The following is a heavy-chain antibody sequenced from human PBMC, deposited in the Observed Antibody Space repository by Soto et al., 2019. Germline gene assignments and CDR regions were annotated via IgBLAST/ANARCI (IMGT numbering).Heavy chain of an antibody. Sequence: ASVKVSCKASGGTFSNYAITWVRQTPGQGLEWLGRIIPIFGSVTFAQKFQGRITLTADESTTTVYMELSSLRSDDTAVYYCAKDGGKDGYFGNWFDPWGQGTQVTVSS. D-gene: IGHD5-12*01. CDR3: AKDGGKDGYFGNWFDP. J-gene: IGHJ5*02. CDR1: GGTFSNYA. V-gene: IGHV1-69*13. CDR2: IIPIFGSV.